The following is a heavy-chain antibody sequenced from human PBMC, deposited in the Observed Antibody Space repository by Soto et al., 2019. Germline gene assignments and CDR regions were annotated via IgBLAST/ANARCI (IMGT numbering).Heavy chain of an antibody. D-gene: IGHD2-2*02. CDR3: TSYTYTRRYSYYGMDV. Sequence: GVSLRLSCTGSGFTFGDYAMSWSRQAPGKGLEWVGVIRSKAYGETTDYAASVKGRFTILRDDSKSIAYLQMNSLQSEDTGVYYCTSYTYTRRYSYYGMDVWGHGTTVTVSS. CDR2: IRSKAYGETT. V-gene: IGHV3-49*03. J-gene: IGHJ6*02. CDR1: GFTFGDYA.